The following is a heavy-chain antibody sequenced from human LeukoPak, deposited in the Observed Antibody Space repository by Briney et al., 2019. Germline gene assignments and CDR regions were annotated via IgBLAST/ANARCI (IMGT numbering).Heavy chain of an antibody. CDR1: GLTFSSYS. CDR3: ASNGSRDY. V-gene: IGHV3-48*01. CDR2: ISSSSSTI. Sequence: GGSLRLSCAASGLTFSSYSMKWVRQAPGKGLEWVSYISSSSSTIYYADSVKGRFTISRDNAKNSLYLQMNSLRAEDTAVYYCASNGSRDYWGQGTLVTVSS. J-gene: IGHJ4*02.